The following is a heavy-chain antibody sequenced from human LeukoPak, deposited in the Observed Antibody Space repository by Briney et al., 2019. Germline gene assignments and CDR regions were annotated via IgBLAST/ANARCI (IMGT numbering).Heavy chain of an antibody. Sequence: ASVKVSCKVSGYTLTDLSMNWVRQAPGKGLEWMGGVDPDDGETIYAQKSQGRVTMTEDTSTDTAYMELITLRSEDTAVYYCATVSFWGQGTLVTVSS. CDR1: GYTLTDLS. CDR2: VDPDDGET. J-gene: IGHJ4*02. V-gene: IGHV1-24*01. D-gene: IGHD3-16*01. CDR3: ATVSF.